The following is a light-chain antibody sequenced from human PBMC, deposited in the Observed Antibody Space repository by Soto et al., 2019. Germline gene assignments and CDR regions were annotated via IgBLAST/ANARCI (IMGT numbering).Light chain of an antibody. J-gene: IGKJ4*01. CDR2: DAS. CDR3: QQYDNLPPLT. Sequence: DIQMTQSPSSLSASVGDRVTITCQASQDISNYLTWYQQKPGKAPKLLIYDASNLETGVPSRFSGSGSGTDFTYTISSLQPEDIATYYCQQYDNLPPLTFGGGTKVELK. CDR1: QDISNY. V-gene: IGKV1-33*01.